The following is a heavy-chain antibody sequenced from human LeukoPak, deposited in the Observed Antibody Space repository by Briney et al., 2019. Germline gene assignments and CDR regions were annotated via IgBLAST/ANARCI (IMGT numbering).Heavy chain of an antibody. D-gene: IGHD4-17*01. CDR3: ARDSGRDDYGDYAGAFDI. CDR2: INLIGGST. V-gene: IGHV1-46*01. Sequence: ASVTVSCTASGYTFTSYYMHWVRQAPGQGLEWMGIINLIGGSTRYAQKFQGRVTMTRDTSTSTVYMELSSLRSDDTAVYYCARDSGRDDYGDYAGAFDIWGQGTMVTVSS. CDR1: GYTFTSYY. J-gene: IGHJ3*02.